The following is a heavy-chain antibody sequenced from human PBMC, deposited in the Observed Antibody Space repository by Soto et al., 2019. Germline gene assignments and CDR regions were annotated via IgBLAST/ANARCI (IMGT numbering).Heavy chain of an antibody. CDR3: ATGARGTD. CDR2: IFSKADGETT. CDR1: GFSFTNAC. V-gene: IGHV3-15*01. Sequence: EVQVVESGGGLVKPGGSLRLSCAVSGFSFTNACMTWVRQAPGKGLEWVGRIFSKADGETTEYAAPVKGRFTISRDDSQNTLFLQMHSLKIEDTAVYYCATGARGTDWGQGVLVTVSS. D-gene: IGHD3-16*01. J-gene: IGHJ4*02.